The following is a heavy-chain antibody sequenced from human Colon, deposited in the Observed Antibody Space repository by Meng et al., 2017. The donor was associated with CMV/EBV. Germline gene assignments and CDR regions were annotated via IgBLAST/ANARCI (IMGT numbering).Heavy chain of an antibody. J-gene: IGHJ6*02. Sequence: GGPLRLSCKGSGYSFTSYWIGWVRQMPGKGLEWMGIIYPGDSDTRYSPSFQGQVTISADKSISTAYLQWSSLKASDTAMYYCARLGYDFWSGYYKGYYYGMDVWGQGTTVTVSS. CDR1: GYSFTSYW. D-gene: IGHD3-3*01. CDR3: ARLGYDFWSGYYKGYYYGMDV. V-gene: IGHV5-51*01. CDR2: IYPGDSDT.